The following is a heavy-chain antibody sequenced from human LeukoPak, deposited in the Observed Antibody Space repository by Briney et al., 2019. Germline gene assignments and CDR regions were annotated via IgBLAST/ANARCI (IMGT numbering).Heavy chain of an antibody. V-gene: IGHV1-69*04. CDR1: GGTFSSYA. Sequence: SVKVSCTASGGTFSSYAISWVRQAPGQGLEWMGRIIPILGIANYAQKFQGRVTITADKSTSTAYMELSSLRSEDTAVYYCARVLRYFDFNFDYWGQGTLVTVSS. CDR2: IIPILGIA. J-gene: IGHJ4*02. CDR3: ARVLRYFDFNFDY. D-gene: IGHD3-9*01.